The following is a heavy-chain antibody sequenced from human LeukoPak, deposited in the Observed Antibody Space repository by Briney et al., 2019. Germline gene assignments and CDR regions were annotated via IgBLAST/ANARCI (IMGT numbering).Heavy chain of an antibody. CDR2: IIPIFGTA. J-gene: IGHJ4*02. D-gene: IGHD5-18*01. V-gene: IGHV1-69*06. CDR1: GGTFSSYA. Sequence: ASVKVSCKASGGTFSSYAISWVRQAPGQGLEWMGGIIPIFGTANYAQKFQGRVTITADKSTSTAYMELSSLRSEDTAVYYCARDPTSIGTARVAWGQGTLVTVSS. CDR3: ARDPTSIGTARVA.